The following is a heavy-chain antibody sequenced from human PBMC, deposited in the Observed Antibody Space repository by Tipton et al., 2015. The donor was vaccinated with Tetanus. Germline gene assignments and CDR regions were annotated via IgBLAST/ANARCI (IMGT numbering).Heavy chain of an antibody. CDR3: ARVPTNPLAVDRPTDY. D-gene: IGHD6-19*01. J-gene: IGHJ4*02. V-gene: IGHV1-18*01. CDR1: GYTFTSYG. CDR2: ISAYNGNT. Sequence: QLVQSGAEVKKPGASVKVSCKASGYTFTSYGISWVRQAPGQGLEWMGWISAYNGNTNYGQNVQGRVTMTTDTPASTAYMELRSLRSDDTAVYYCARVPTNPLAVDRPTDYWGQGTLVTVSS.